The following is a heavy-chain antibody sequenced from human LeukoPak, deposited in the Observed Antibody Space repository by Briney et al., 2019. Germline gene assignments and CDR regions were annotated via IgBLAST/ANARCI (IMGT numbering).Heavy chain of an antibody. D-gene: IGHD6-13*01. CDR2: IYHSGST. CDR1: GGSFSGYY. V-gene: IGHV4-34*01. CDR3: ARSSSWYYFDY. Sequence: SETLSLTCAVYGGSFSGYYWSWIRQPPGKGLEWIGEIYHSGSTNYNPSLKSRVTISVDKSKNQFSLKLSSVTAADTAVYYCARSSSWYYFDYWGQGTLVTVSS. J-gene: IGHJ4*02.